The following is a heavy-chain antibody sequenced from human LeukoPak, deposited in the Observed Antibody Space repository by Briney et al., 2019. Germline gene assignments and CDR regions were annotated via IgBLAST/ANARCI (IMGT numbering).Heavy chain of an antibody. CDR3: ARQYYYYSHLDV. Sequence: SETLSLTCTVSGGSISSYYWSWIPHPPGKGLEWRGYIYYSGSTNYNPSPKSRVTISVDTSKNQFSLKLSSVTAADTAVYYCARQYYYYSHLDVWGQGTTVTVSS. J-gene: IGHJ6*02. CDR2: IYYSGST. V-gene: IGHV4-59*08. CDR1: GGSISSYY.